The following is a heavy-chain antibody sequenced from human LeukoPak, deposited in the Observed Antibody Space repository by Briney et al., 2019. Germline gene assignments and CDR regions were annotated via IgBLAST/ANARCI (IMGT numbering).Heavy chain of an antibody. Sequence: PSETLSLTCAVSGGSISSYYRSWIRQPPGKGLEWIGYIYYSGSTNYNPSLKSRVTISVDTSKNQFSLKLSSVTAADTAVYYCAGANYDFWSGPSRRAFDIWGQGTMVTVSS. D-gene: IGHD3-3*01. CDR3: AGANYDFWSGPSRRAFDI. CDR1: GGSISSYY. V-gene: IGHV4-59*01. J-gene: IGHJ3*02. CDR2: IYYSGST.